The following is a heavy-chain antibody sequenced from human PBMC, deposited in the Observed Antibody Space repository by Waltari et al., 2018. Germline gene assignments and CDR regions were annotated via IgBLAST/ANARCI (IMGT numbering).Heavy chain of an antibody. V-gene: IGHV5-51*03. CDR3: TRPPNWRTGGMDV. CDR1: GYIFTNYW. D-gene: IGHD2-8*02. J-gene: IGHJ6*02. Sequence: EVQLVQSGAEVKKPGESLNISCKTSGYIFTNYWIGWVRQMPGKGLEYMGIIHPGDSDTRYSQSFQGQITISADKSTTTVYLQWNSLKASDTATYFCTRPPNWRTGGMDVWGQGTTVTVSS. CDR2: IHPGDSDT.